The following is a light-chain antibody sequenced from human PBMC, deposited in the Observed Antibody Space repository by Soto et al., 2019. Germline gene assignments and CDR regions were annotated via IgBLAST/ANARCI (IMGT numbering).Light chain of an antibody. CDR2: GNN. J-gene: IGLJ2*01. Sequence: QSVLTQPRSVSGAPGQRVTISCTGSSSNIGAGYDVHWYQQLPGTAPKLLIYGNNNRPSGVPDRFSGSKSGTSASLAITGLQAEDEADYYCQSYDSSLSGVVFGGGTKLTVL. CDR3: QSYDSSLSGVV. V-gene: IGLV1-40*01. CDR1: SSNIGAGYD.